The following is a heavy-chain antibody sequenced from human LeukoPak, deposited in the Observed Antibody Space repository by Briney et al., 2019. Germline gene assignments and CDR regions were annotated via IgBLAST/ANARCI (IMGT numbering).Heavy chain of an antibody. CDR3: ARDQYDTWSRRGNFDS. CDR1: GFTFSTYS. J-gene: IGHJ4*02. D-gene: IGHD3-3*01. Sequence: GGSLRLSCTASGFTFSTYSMNRVRQAPGKGLEWVSYISSSSSTIYYADSVKGRFTISRDNTKNSLYLQMNSLRVEDTAVFYCARDQYDTWSRRGNFDSWGQGTLVIVSS. V-gene: IGHV3-48*04. CDR2: ISSSSSTI.